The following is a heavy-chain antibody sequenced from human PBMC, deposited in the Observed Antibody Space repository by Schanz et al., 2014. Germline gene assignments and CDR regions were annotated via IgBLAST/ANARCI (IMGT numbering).Heavy chain of an antibody. V-gene: IGHV3-30-3*01. CDR3: AKDSTHIDIVLVPTAIDY. J-gene: IGHJ4*02. Sequence: QVQMVESGGGVVQPGRSLRLSCAAYGFTLSSYAMHWVRQAPGKGLEWVAVISYDGSNKYYADSVKGRFTISRDNSKNTLYLHMNTLRSEDTAVDYCAKDSTHIDIVLVPTAIDYWGQGTLVTVSS. D-gene: IGHD2-2*01. CDR1: GFTLSSYA. CDR2: ISYDGSNK.